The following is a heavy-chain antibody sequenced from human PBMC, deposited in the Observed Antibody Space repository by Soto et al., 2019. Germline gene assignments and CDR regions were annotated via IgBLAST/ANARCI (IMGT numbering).Heavy chain of an antibody. D-gene: IGHD2-2*01. CDR3: ARGGYCSSTSCSDWFDP. V-gene: IGHV1-69*13. Sequence: GASVKVSCKASGGTFSSYAISWVRQAPGQGLEWMGGIIPIFGTANYAQKFQGRVTITADESTSTAYMELSSLRSEDTAVYYCARGGYCSSTSCSDWFDPWGQGTLVTVSS. CDR2: IIPIFGTA. CDR1: GGTFSSYA. J-gene: IGHJ5*02.